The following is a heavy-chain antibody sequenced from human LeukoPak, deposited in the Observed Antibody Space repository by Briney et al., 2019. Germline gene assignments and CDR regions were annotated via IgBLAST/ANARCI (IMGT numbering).Heavy chain of an antibody. CDR1: GGSISSYY. Sequence: PSETLSLTCTVSGGSISSYYWSWIRQPPGEGLEWIGYIYYSGSTNYNPSLKSRVTISLDTSKNQFSLKLSSVTAADTAVYYCARDGGRDGNHYWGQGTLVTVSS. V-gene: IGHV4-59*01. D-gene: IGHD5-24*01. J-gene: IGHJ4*02. CDR2: IYYSGST. CDR3: ARDGGRDGNHY.